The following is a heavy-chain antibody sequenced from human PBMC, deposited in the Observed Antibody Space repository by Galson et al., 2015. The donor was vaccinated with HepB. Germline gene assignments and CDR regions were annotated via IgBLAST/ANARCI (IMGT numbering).Heavy chain of an antibody. V-gene: IGHV3-48*02. CDR2: ISSSSSTI. CDR1: GFTFSSYS. J-gene: IGHJ6*02. Sequence: SLRLSCAASGFTFSSYSMNWVRQAPGKGLEWVSYISSSSSTIYYADSVKGRFTISRDNAKNSLYLQMNSLRDEDTAVYYCARDPGGHSSGYYYLPHRFYYYYYGMDVWGQGTTVTVSS. D-gene: IGHD3-22*01. CDR3: ARDPGGHSSGYYYLPHRFYYYYYGMDV.